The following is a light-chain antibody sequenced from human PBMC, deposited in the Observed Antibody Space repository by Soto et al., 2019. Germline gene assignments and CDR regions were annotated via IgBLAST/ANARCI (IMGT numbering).Light chain of an antibody. CDR2: GAS. CDR1: QSIGNNY. J-gene: IGKJ1*01. V-gene: IGKV3-20*01. CDR3: QQYAASPRT. Sequence: EIVLTQSPGTLSLSPRERATLSCRASQSIGNNYLAWYQHKPGQAPRLTIYGASNRAPGIPDRFSGSGSGTDFTLTIRRLEPEDFAIYYCQQYAASPRTFGQGTQVEVK.